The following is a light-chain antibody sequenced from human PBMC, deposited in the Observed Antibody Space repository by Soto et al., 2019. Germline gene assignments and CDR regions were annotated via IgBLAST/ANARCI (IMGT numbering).Light chain of an antibody. CDR2: GAS. Sequence: DIQMTQSPSSLSASVGDRVTITCQASQDINKNLIWYQQKPGKAPKLPIYGASDLETGVPSRFSGSGSGTGFTFTISSLQPEDFATYYCQQYESLPLTFGQGTRLEIK. CDR3: QQYESLPLT. J-gene: IGKJ5*01. CDR1: QDINKN. V-gene: IGKV1-33*01.